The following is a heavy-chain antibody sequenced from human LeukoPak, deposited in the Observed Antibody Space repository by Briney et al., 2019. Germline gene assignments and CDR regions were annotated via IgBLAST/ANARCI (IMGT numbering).Heavy chain of an antibody. D-gene: IGHD3-3*01. Sequence: PGGSLRLSCAASGFSFSSHAMHWVRQAPGKGLEWLAVMSYDGSNEYYADSVKGRFTISRDNSRNTLYLQLNSLRAEDTAVYYCAREVWSAVYFDYWGQGTLVTVSS. CDR2: MSYDGSNE. CDR3: AREVWSAVYFDY. CDR1: GFSFSSHA. J-gene: IGHJ4*02. V-gene: IGHV3-30*01.